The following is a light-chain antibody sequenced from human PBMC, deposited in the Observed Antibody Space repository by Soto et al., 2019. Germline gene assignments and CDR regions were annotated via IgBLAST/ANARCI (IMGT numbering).Light chain of an antibody. CDR2: AAS. V-gene: IGKV1-39*01. Sequence: DIQMTQSPSSLSASVGDRVTITCRASQSISTYLNWYQQKAGKAPKVMIHAASSLQSGVPSRFSGSGSGTDFTPTISSLQPEDFGTYYCQQSYSTPFTFAPGTKVDIK. CDR3: QQSYSTPFT. J-gene: IGKJ3*01. CDR1: QSISTY.